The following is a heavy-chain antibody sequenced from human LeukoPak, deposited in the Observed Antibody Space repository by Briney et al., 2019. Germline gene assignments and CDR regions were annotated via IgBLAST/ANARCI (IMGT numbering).Heavy chain of an antibody. D-gene: IGHD3-22*01. Sequence: PGRSLRLSCAASGFTFSSYAMHWVRQAPGKGLEWVAVISYDGSNKYYADSVKGRFTISRDNSKNTLYLQVNSLRAEDTAVYYCAKDPATYYYDSSGYRYGMDVWGQGTTVTVSS. V-gene: IGHV3-30-3*01. CDR2: ISYDGSNK. CDR1: GFTFSSYA. CDR3: AKDPATYYYDSSGYRYGMDV. J-gene: IGHJ6*02.